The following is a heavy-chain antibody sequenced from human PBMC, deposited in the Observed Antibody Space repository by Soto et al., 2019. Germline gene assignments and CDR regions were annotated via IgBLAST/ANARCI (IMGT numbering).Heavy chain of an antibody. Sequence: QVQLQESGPGLVKPSQTLSLTCNVSGGSITRGGYYWSWIRQLPGKGLEWIGYTYYSWSTYYRPSRKSRVTISVDTSKNQFSLKLTSLTAADTAMYYCARHYYESSGYSNWGQGTLVTVSS. J-gene: IGHJ4*02. CDR2: TYYSWST. V-gene: IGHV4-31*03. D-gene: IGHD3-22*01. CDR1: GGSITRGGYY. CDR3: ARHYYESSGYSN.